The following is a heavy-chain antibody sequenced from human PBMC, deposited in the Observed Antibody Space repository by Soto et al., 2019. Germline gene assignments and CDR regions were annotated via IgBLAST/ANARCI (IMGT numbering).Heavy chain of an antibody. D-gene: IGHD6-19*01. J-gene: IGHJ6*02. V-gene: IGHV3-30*18. CDR2: ISYDGSNK. Sequence: PWGSLRLSCAASGFTFSSYGMHWVRQAPGKGLEWVAVISYDGSNKYYADSVKGRFTISRDNSKNTLYLQMNSLRAEDTAVYYCAKGRMAVADYYYYYGMDVWGQGTTVTVSS. CDR3: AKGRMAVADYYYYYGMDV. CDR1: GFTFSSYG.